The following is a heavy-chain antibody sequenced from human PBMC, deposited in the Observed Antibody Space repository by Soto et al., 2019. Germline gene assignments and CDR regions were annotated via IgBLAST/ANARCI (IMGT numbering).Heavy chain of an antibody. J-gene: IGHJ6*02. CDR2: IKSKTDGGTT. D-gene: IGHD6-13*01. CDR3: TTSEAAAGWYYYYGMDV. CDR1: GFTFSNAW. V-gene: IGHV3-15*01. Sequence: LRLSCAASGFTFSNAWMSWVRQAPGKGLEWVGRIKSKTDGGTTDYAAPVKGRFTISRDDSKNTLYLQMNSLKTEDTAVYYCTTSEAAAGWYYYYGMDVWGQGTTVTVSS.